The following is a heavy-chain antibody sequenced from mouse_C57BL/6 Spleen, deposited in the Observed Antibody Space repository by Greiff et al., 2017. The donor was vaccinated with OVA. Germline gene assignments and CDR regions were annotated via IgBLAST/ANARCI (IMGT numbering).Heavy chain of an antibody. CDR1: GYTFTSYW. V-gene: IGHV1-64*01. CDR2: IHPNSGST. D-gene: IGHD2-4*01. CDR3: AREDYDGGYAMDY. J-gene: IGHJ4*01. Sequence: QVQLQQPGAELVKPGASVKLSCTASGYTFTSYWMHWVKQRPGQGLEWIGMIHPNSGSTNYNEKFKGKATLTVDKSSSTAYMQLSSLTSEDSAVYYCAREDYDGGYAMDYWGQGTSVTVSS.